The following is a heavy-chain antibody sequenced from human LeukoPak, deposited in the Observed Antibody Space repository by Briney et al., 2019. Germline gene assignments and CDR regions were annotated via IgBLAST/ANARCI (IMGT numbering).Heavy chain of an antibody. D-gene: IGHD3-22*01. CDR2: LYPGDSDT. V-gene: IGHV5-51*01. J-gene: IGHJ3*02. Sequence: GGALQISRQGSGSRFTSYWIGWVRQVPGEGVEWMGILYPGDSDTRYSQSFQGQVTISADKSISTAYLQWSSLKASDTAMYYCARLRITMIVVAKGDAFDIWGQGTMVTVSS. CDR1: GSRFTSYW. CDR3: ARLRITMIVVAKGDAFDI.